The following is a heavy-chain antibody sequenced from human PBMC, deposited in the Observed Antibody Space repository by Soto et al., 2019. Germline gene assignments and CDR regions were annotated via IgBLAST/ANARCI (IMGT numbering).Heavy chain of an antibody. D-gene: IGHD1-26*01. Sequence: GGSLRLSCAASGFTFSSYWMSWVRQAPGKGLEWVANIKQDGSEKYYVDSVKGRFTISRDNAKNSLYLQMNSLRAEDTAVYYCARDLEEVVGATDYWGQGTLVTVSS. CDR1: GFTFSSYW. V-gene: IGHV3-7*03. CDR3: ARDLEEVVGATDY. CDR2: IKQDGSEK. J-gene: IGHJ4*02.